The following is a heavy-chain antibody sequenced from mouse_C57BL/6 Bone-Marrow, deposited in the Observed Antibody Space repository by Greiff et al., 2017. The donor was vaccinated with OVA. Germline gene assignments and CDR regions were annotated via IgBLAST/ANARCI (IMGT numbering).Heavy chain of an antibody. CDR2: IDPANGNT. J-gene: IGHJ2*01. V-gene: IGHV14-3*01. CDR1: GFTIKNTY. Sequence: VQLQQSVAELVRPGASVKLSCTASGFTIKNTYMHWVKQRPEQGLEWIGRIDPANGNTKYAPKFQGKATITADTSSNTAYLQLSSLTSEDTAIYCCAPYGYDAYWGQGTTVTVSS. CDR3: APYGYDAY. D-gene: IGHD2-2*01.